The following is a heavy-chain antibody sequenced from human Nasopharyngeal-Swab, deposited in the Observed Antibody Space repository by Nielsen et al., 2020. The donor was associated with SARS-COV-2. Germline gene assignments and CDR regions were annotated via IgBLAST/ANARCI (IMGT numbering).Heavy chain of an antibody. D-gene: IGHD3-22*01. J-gene: IGHJ4*02. CDR1: GGSVSSGSYS. V-gene: IGHV4-61*01. CDR3: ARIDYYRARSFDS. CDR2: IYYTGST. Sequence: SETLSLTCTVSGGSVSSGSYSWTWLRQPPGKGLEWIGYIYYTGSTDYNPSLKSRLTISRDTSKNQFSLKLTSVTAADTAVYFCARIDYYRARSFDSWGQGTLVTVSS.